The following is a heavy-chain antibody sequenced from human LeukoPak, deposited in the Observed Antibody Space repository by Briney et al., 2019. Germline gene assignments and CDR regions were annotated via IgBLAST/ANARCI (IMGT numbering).Heavy chain of an antibody. Sequence: GGSLRLSCAASGFIFSTYTMTWVRQAPGKGLEWVSGISDSGGSTYYADSVKGRFTISRDNSKNTLYLQMNSLRAEDTALYYCAKSRSGSANWALQIFDNWGQGTLVTVSS. CDR1: GFIFSTYT. J-gene: IGHJ4*02. V-gene: IGHV3-23*01. CDR3: AKSRSGSANWALQIFDN. D-gene: IGHD1-1*01. CDR2: ISDSGGST.